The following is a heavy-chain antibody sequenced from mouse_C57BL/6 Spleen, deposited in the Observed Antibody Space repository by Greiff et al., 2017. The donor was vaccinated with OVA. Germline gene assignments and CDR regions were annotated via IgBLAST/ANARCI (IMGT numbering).Heavy chain of an antibody. D-gene: IGHD4-1*02. Sequence: VQLQQSGAELVRPGTSVKMSCKASGYTFTNYWIGWAKQRPGHGLEWIGDIYPGGGYTNYNEKFKGKATLTADKSSSTAYMQFSSLTSEDSAIYYCARSSNWDERYFDYWGQGTTLTVSS. CDR2: IYPGGGYT. CDR1: GYTFTNYW. J-gene: IGHJ2*01. V-gene: IGHV1-63*01. CDR3: ARSSNWDERYFDY.